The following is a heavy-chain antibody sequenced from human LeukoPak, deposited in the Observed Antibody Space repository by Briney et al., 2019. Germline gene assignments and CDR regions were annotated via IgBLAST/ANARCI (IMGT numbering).Heavy chain of an antibody. CDR1: GGLISISTYY. Sequence: SETLSLTCTVSGGLISISTYYWGWIRQPPGKGLEWIGSIYYSGTTHYNPSLKSRVTISVDTSKNQFSLKLSSVTAADTAVYYCARGLVSRRPYYYGSGTTGAWGQGTLVTVSS. CDR2: IYYSGTT. J-gene: IGHJ4*02. V-gene: IGHV4-39*07. D-gene: IGHD3-10*01. CDR3: ARGLVSRRPYYYGSGTTGA.